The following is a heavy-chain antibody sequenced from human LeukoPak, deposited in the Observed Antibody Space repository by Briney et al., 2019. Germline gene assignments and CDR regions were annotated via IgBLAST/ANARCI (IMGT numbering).Heavy chain of an antibody. V-gene: IGHV6-1*01. CDR2: TYYRSKWYN. J-gene: IGHJ4*02. CDR3: ARDRGGSSWYYFDN. CDR1: GDSVSRDTAA. D-gene: IGHD6-13*01. Sequence: SQTLSLACAISGDSVSRDTAAWNWVRQSPSRGLEWLGRTYYRSKWYNDYAGFVKSRITINPETSKNQFSLQLNSVTPEDTAVYYCARDRGGSSWYYFDNWGQGSLVTVSS.